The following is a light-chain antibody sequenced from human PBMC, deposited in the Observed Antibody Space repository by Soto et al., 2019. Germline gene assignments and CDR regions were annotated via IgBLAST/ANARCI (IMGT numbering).Light chain of an antibody. CDR2: KAS. Sequence: DIQMTQSPSTLSASIGDRVTITCRASRNIGSWLAWYQQKAGKAPNLLIYKASTLETGVPSRFSGSASGTEFTLTISSLQPDDFATYYCQQHANYPSTFGGGNKVDIK. CDR3: QQHANYPST. V-gene: IGKV1-5*03. CDR1: RNIGSW. J-gene: IGKJ4*02.